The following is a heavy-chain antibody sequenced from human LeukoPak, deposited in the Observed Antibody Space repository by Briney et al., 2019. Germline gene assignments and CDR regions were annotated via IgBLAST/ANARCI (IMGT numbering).Heavy chain of an antibody. CDR1: GYTFTSYG. CDR2: ISAYNGNT. CDR3: ASEIRDSNHHYYYYGMDV. D-gene: IGHD4-4*01. J-gene: IGHJ6*02. V-gene: IGHV1-18*01. Sequence: ASVKVSCKASGYTFTSYGISWVRQAPGQGLEWMGWISAYNGNTNYAQKLQGRVTMTTDKYTSTAYMELSSLRSEDTAVYYCASEIRDSNHHYYYYGMDVWGQGTAVTVSS.